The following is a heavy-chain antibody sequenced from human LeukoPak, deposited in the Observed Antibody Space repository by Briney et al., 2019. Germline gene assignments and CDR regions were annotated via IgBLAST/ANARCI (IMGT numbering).Heavy chain of an antibody. CDR2: INPNSGGT. CDR1: GYTFTGYY. J-gene: IGHJ4*02. Sequence: GASVKVSCKASGYTFTGYYKHWVRQAPGQGLEWMGWINPNSGGTNYAQKFQGRVTMTRDTSISTAYMELSRLRSDDTAVYYCARVRWELRNYFDYWGQGTLVTVSS. D-gene: IGHD1-26*01. V-gene: IGHV1-2*02. CDR3: ARVRWELRNYFDY.